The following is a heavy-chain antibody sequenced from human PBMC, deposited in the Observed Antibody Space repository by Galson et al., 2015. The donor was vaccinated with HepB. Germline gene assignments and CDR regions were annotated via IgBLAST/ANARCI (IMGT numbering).Heavy chain of an antibody. D-gene: IGHD3-10*01. CDR2: IKPDGSEN. CDR1: GFSISTYW. Sequence: SLRLSCAVSGFSISTYWMTWVRQAPGKGLECVAHIKPDGSENYYVDSVKGRFTISRDNARNSLYLQMYSLRAEDTAVYFCTRRAGVLWGQGTLVTVSS. CDR3: TRRAGVL. V-gene: IGHV3-7*01. J-gene: IGHJ4*02.